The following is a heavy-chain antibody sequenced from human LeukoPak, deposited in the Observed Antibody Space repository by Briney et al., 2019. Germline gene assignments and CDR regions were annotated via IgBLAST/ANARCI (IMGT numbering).Heavy chain of an antibody. Sequence: SETLSLTCTLSGGSINNYYWSWIRQPPGKGLEWIGYIYYNGNTNYNPSLKSRVTISVDTSKNQFSLKLSSVTAADTAVYFCAREYSSGLNWFDPWGQGALVTVSS. CDR3: AREYSSGLNWFDP. V-gene: IGHV4-59*01. CDR1: GGSINNYY. J-gene: IGHJ5*02. CDR2: IYYNGNT. D-gene: IGHD6-19*01.